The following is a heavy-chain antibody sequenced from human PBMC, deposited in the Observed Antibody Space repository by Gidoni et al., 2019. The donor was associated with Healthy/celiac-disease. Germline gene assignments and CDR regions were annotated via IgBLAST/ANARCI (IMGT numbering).Heavy chain of an antibody. Sequence: QVQLRESGPGLVKPSDTLSLTCTVAGGSISSYYWSWIRQPPGKGLDWIGYIYYSGSTNYNPSLKSRVTISVDTSKNQFSLKLSSVTAADTAVYYCASLPLDGYNWYGYWGQGTLVTVSS. CDR1: GGSISSYY. CDR3: ASLPLDGYNWYGY. V-gene: IGHV4-59*07. CDR2: IYYSGST. D-gene: IGHD5-12*01. J-gene: IGHJ4*02.